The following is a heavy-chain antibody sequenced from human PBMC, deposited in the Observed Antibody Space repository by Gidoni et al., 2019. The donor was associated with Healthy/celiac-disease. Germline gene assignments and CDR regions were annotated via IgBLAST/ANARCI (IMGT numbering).Heavy chain of an antibody. J-gene: IGHJ4*02. Sequence: QVQLVQSGAEVKKPGASVKVSCKASGYTFTNYSMHWVRQAPGQGLEWMGIINPSGGSASYAQKFQGRVTMTRDTSTTTVYMELTSLRSEDTAVYYCARGRYHEDYWGQGTLVTVSS. CDR1: GYTFTNYS. V-gene: IGHV1-46*01. CDR2: INPSGGSA. CDR3: ARGRYHEDY. D-gene: IGHD1-20*01.